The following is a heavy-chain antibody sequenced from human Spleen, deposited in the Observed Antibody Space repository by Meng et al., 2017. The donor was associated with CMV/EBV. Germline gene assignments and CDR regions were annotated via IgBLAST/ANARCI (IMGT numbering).Heavy chain of an antibody. J-gene: IGHJ6*02. D-gene: IGHD6-13*01. V-gene: IGHV1-2*02. CDR2: INPNSGGT. CDR3: AKEDQQLAVYYYYFALDV. Sequence: ASVKVSCKASGYTFSDYYLHWVRQAPGQGLEWMGWINPNSGGTNYAQNFQGRVTMTRDTSISTAYMELSRLTSDDTAVYYCAKEDQQLAVYYYYFALDVWGQGTTVTVSS. CDR1: GYTFSDYY.